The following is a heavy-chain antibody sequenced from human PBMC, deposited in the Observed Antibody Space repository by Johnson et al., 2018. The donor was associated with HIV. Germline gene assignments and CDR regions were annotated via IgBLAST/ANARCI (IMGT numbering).Heavy chain of an antibody. CDR2: ISWDGGST. D-gene: IGHD3-22*01. V-gene: IGHV3-43D*03. CDR1: GFTFDDYA. CDR3: VRGHFDSSGFYSDAFDI. Sequence: VQLVESGGVVVQSGGSLRLSCAASGFTFDDYAMHWVRQAPGKGLEWVSLISWDGGSTYYADSVKGRFTMSRDNSKNSLYLQMNSLRAEYTALYYCVRGHFDSSGFYSDAFDIWGQGTVVTVSS. J-gene: IGHJ3*02.